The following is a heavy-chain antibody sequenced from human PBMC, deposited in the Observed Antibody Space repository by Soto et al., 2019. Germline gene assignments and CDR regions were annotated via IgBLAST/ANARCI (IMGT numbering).Heavy chain of an antibody. D-gene: IGHD6-19*01. CDR1: GDSISNSRW. J-gene: IGHJ3*01. CDR2: IFHSGDT. CDR3: ADSTGWYRHDV. V-gene: IGHV4-4*02. Sequence: QVQLQESGPGLVKPSGTLSLTCAVSGDSISNSRWWTWVRQPPGKGLEWIGDIFHSGDTNYNPSLKSRVFISVEKSQNQFSLKVTAVTAADAAVYYCADSTGWYRHDVWGQGTLVTVSS.